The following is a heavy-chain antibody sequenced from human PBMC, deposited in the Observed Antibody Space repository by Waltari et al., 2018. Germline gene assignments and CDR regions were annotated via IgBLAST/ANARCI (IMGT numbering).Heavy chain of an antibody. D-gene: IGHD3-10*01. J-gene: IGHJ3*02. V-gene: IGHV3-74*01. CDR3: ARAGYLGAFDI. CDR1: GFTFGTSW. CDR2: LNDDGTST. Sequence: EVQLVESGGGLVQPGGSLRLSCTGSGFTFGTSWIHWVRQAPGKGLVWVSRLNDDGTSTIYADSVKGRFTISKDNARNTVYLQMNGLGAEDTALYYCARAGYLGAFDIWGQGTMVIVSS.